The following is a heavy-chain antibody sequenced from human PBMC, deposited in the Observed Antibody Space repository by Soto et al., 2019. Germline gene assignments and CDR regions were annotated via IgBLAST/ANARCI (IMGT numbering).Heavy chain of an antibody. CDR2: IYYSGNT. Sequence: SETLSLTCTVSGGSISSYYWSWIRQSPGKGLEWIGYIYYSGNTNYNPSLKSRVTISVDTSKNQFSLKLSSVTAADTAVYYCVRGSGCSSFSCQYPFAYWAQRTLVIGSS. CDR3: VRGSGCSSFSCQYPFAY. CDR1: GGSISSYY. V-gene: IGHV4-59*01. J-gene: IGHJ4*02. D-gene: IGHD2-2*01.